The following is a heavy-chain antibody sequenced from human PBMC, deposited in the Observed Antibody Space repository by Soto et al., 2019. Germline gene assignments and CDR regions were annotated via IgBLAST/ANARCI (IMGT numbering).Heavy chain of an antibody. CDR2: IKQDGSEK. V-gene: IGHV3-7*01. CDR3: ARDPLPTDYYYYMDV. CDR1: GFTFSSYW. Sequence: EVQLVESGGGLVQPGGSLRLSCAASGFTFSSYWMSWVRQAPGKGLEWVANIKQDGSEKYYVDSVKGRFTISRDNAKKSLYLQMNSLRAEDTAVYYCARDPLPTDYYYYMDVWGQGTTVTVSS. J-gene: IGHJ6*03.